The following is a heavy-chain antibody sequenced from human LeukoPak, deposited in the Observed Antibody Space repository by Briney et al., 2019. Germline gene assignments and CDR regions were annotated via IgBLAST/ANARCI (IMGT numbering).Heavy chain of an antibody. CDR1: GFTFNNYA. J-gene: IGHJ3*02. D-gene: IGHD6-13*01. V-gene: IGHV3-30*04. CDR3: ARAVPAPGTPENAFDI. Sequence: GGSLRLSCAASGFTFNNYAMHWVRQAPGEGLEWVAVISRDGTLQYYADSVKGRLTISRDNSQNTLYPHMNSLSTEDTALYYCARAVPAPGTPENAFDIWGQGTMVTVSS. CDR2: ISRDGTLQ.